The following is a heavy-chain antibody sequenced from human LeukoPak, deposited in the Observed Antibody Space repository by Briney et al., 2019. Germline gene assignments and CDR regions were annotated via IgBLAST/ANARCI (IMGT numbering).Heavy chain of an antibody. D-gene: IGHD3-16*02. CDR3: TREGVYAPDPSSYHRDAFDI. J-gene: IGHJ3*02. CDR2: IYTSGST. CDR1: GGSISSYY. Sequence: SETLSLTCTVSGGSISSYYWSWIRQPAGKGLEWIGRIYTSGSTNYNPSLKSRVTMSVDTSKNQFSLKLSSVTAADTAVYYCTREGVYAPDPSSYHRDAFDIWGQGTVAIVSS. V-gene: IGHV4-4*07.